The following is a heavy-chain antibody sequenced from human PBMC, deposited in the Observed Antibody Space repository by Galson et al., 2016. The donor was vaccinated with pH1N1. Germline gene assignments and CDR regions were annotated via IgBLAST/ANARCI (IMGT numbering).Heavy chain of an antibody. CDR3: ARLGIPATIDYHYYMDV. J-gene: IGHJ6*03. CDR2: IYPGDSDT. D-gene: IGHD2-2*01. CDR1: GYSFSTYW. V-gene: IGHV5-51*01. Sequence: QSGAEVKKPGESLKISCKGTGYSFSTYWIAWVCQMPGEGLEWMGIIYPGDSDTRYSPSFQGQVTISADKSISAAYLQWSSLQASDTAMYFCARLGIPATIDYHYYMDVWGKGTTVTVSS.